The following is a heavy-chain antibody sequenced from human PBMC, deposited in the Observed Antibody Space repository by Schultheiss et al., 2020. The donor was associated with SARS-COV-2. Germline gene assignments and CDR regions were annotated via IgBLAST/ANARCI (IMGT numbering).Heavy chain of an antibody. V-gene: IGHV4-59*08. Sequence: GSLRLSCAVYGGSFSSYYWSWIRQPPGKGLEWIGYIYYSGSTNYNPSLKSRVTISVDTSKNQFSLKLSSVTAADTAVYYCARHWTLARGAFDIWGQGTMVTVSS. J-gene: IGHJ3*02. CDR3: ARHWTLARGAFDI. CDR1: GGSFSSYY. D-gene: IGHD3/OR15-3a*01. CDR2: IYYSGST.